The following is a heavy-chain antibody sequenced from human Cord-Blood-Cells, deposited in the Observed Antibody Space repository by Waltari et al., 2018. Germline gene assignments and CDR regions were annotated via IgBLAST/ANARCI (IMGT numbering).Heavy chain of an antibody. V-gene: IGHV1-24*01. CDR3: ATDSRITMVRGVNNWFDP. D-gene: IGHD3-10*01. CDR2: FDPEDGET. CDR1: GYTLTELS. Sequence: QVQLVQSGAEVKKPGASVKVSCKVSGYTLTELSMHWVRQAPGKGLEWMGGFDPEDGETIYAQKFQGRVTMTEDTSTDTAYMELSSLRSEDTAVYYCATDSRITMVRGVNNWFDPWGQGTLVTVSS. J-gene: IGHJ5*02.